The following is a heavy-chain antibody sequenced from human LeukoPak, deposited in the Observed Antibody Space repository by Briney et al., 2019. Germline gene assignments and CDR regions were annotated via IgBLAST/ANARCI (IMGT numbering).Heavy chain of an antibody. D-gene: IGHD3-10*01. V-gene: IGHV3-9*01. CDR1: GFIFDDYA. CDR2: ITWNSVTI. J-gene: IGHJ4*02. CDR3: VKDTGSYGEFDY. Sequence: GGSLRLSCAASGFIFDDYAMHWVRQAPGKGLEWVSGITWNSVTIGYAGSVEGRFTISRDNAKNSLYLQMNSLRAEDTALYYCVKDTGSYGEFDYWGQGALVTVSS.